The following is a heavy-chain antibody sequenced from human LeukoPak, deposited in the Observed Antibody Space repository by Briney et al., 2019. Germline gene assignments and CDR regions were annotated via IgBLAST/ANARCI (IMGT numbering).Heavy chain of an antibody. CDR3: ARGFRITIFGVVIQDNWFDP. V-gene: IGHV1-8*01. D-gene: IGHD3-3*01. CDR2: MNPNSGNT. CDR1: GYTFTSYD. J-gene: IGHJ5*02. Sequence: ASVKVSCKASGYTFTSYDINWVRQATGQGLEWMGWMNPNSGNTGYAQKFQGRVTMTRNTSISTAYTELSSLRSEDTAVYYCARGFRITIFGVVIQDNWFDPWGQGTLVTVSS.